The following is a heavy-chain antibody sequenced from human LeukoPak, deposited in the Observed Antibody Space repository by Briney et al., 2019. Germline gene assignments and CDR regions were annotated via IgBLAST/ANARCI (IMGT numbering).Heavy chain of an antibody. V-gene: IGHV1-69*13. Sequence: ASVKVSCKASGGTFSSYAISWVRQAPGQGLEWMGGIIPIFGTANYAQKFQGRVTITADESTSTAYMELSSLRSEDTAVYYCARTPDPHYYDSSGYYDYWGQGTLVTVSS. CDR2: IIPIFGTA. J-gene: IGHJ4*02. CDR1: GGTFSSYA. D-gene: IGHD3-22*01. CDR3: ARTPDPHYYDSSGYYDY.